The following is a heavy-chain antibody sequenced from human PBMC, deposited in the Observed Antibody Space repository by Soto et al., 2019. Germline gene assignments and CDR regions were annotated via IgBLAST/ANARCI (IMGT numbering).Heavy chain of an antibody. CDR3: ARVLWFGEFFDY. CDR1: GGSISSGDYY. CDR2: IYYSGST. V-gene: IGHV4-30-4*01. D-gene: IGHD3-10*01. Sequence: PSETLSLTCTVSGGSISSGDYYWSWLSQPPGKGLEWIGYIYYSGSTYYNPSLKSRVTISVDTSKNQFSLKLSSVTAADTAVYYCARVLWFGEFFDYWGQGTLVTVSS. J-gene: IGHJ4*02.